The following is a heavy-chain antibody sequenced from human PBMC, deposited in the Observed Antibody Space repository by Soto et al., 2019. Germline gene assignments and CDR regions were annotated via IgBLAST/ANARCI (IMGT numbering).Heavy chain of an antibody. D-gene: IGHD2-21*02. CDR3: ARDDGLAYCGGDCYS. CDR2: IIPIVGIT. J-gene: IGHJ4*02. V-gene: IGHV1-69*02. Sequence: SVKVSCKASGGTFSSYTISWVRQAPGQGLEWMGRIIPIVGITKYAQKFQGRVTITADKSTSTAYMELSSLRSEDTAVYYCARDDGLAYCGGDCYSWGQGTLVTVSS. CDR1: GGTFSSYT.